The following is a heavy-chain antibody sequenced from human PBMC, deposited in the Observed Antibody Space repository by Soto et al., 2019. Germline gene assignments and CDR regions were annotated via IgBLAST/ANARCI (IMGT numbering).Heavy chain of an antibody. J-gene: IGHJ6*02. CDR3: ASLPGITGTFHYYYGMDV. D-gene: IGHD1-7*01. CDR1: GGTFSSYA. CDR2: IIPIFGTA. Sequence: ASAKVSCKASGGTFSSYAISWVRQAPGQGLEWMGGIIPIFGTANYAQKFQGRVTITADESTSTAYMELSSLRSEDTAVYYCASLPGITGTFHYYYGMDVWGQGTTVTVSS. V-gene: IGHV1-69*13.